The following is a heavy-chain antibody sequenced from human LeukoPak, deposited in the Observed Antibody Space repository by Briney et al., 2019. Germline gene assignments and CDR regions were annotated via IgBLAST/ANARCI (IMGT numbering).Heavy chain of an antibody. D-gene: IGHD5-18*01. CDR2: IYENGGTT. J-gene: IGHJ4*02. V-gene: IGHV3-23*01. CDR3: ARAGADTAMAFDY. CDR1: GFTFRSHA. Sequence: GGSLRLSCVGSGFTFRSHAMSWVRQAPEKGLEFVSGIYENGGTTYYADSVKGRFSISRDNSKNTLYLQMDSLRGEDTAVYYCARAGADTAMAFDYWGQGTLVTVSS.